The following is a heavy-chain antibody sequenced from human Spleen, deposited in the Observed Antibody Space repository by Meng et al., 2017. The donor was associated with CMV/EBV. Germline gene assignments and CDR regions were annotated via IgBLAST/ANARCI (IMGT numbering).Heavy chain of an antibody. D-gene: IGHD6-13*01. Sequence: ASVKVSCKASGYTFTSFGISWVREAPGQGLEWMAWISPYNGDTKYEQKFQDRVTMTTDTSTTTAYMELRSLRSDDTAVYYCARDGTWAAAAGYFDYWGQGTLVTVSS. J-gene: IGHJ4*02. CDR1: GYTFTSFG. CDR2: ISPYNGDT. V-gene: IGHV1-18*01. CDR3: ARDGTWAAAAGYFDY.